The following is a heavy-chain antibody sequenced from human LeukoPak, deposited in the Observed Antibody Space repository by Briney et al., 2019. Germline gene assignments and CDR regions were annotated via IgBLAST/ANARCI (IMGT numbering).Heavy chain of an antibody. J-gene: IGHJ5*02. Sequence: GPSVKLSCKASGYTFTGYYMHWVRQAPGQGLEWMGWINPNSSGTSPAQEFPGRVTMTRDTFIRTAYMELGRLRSDDAAVYYCARDTPLRLEFWFDPWGQGTLVTVSS. CDR2: INPNSSGT. V-gene: IGHV1-2*02. CDR1: GYTFTGYY. D-gene: IGHD1-1*01. CDR3: ARDTPLRLEFWFDP.